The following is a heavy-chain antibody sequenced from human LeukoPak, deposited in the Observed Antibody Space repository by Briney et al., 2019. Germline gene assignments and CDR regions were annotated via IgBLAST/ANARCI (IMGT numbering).Heavy chain of an antibody. D-gene: IGHD2-8*01. J-gene: IGHJ4*02. CDR1: VGSISTDY. Sequence: SETLSLTCTVSVGSISTDYWSWIRQPPGKGLEWIGNIYYSGSTNYNPSLKSRVTISVDTSKNQFSLKLSSMTAADTAVYYCARGSLRDCTNGVCYTPVPFDYWGQGTLVTVSS. V-gene: IGHV4-59*01. CDR3: ARGSLRDCTNGVCYTPVPFDY. CDR2: IYYSGST.